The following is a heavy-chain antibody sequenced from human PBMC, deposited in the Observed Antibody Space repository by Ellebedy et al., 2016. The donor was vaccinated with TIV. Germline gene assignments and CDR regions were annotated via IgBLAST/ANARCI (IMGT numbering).Heavy chain of an antibody. Sequence: AASVKVSCKASGYTFTSHYIHWVRQAPGQGLEWMGIINPSGGRTSYAQKFQGRVTMTRDTSTSTVYTELSSLRSEDTAVYFCAREQGFGGFDPWGQGTLVTVSS. CDR2: INPSGGRT. J-gene: IGHJ5*02. CDR1: GYTFTSHY. D-gene: IGHD3-10*01. CDR3: AREQGFGGFDP. V-gene: IGHV1-46*01.